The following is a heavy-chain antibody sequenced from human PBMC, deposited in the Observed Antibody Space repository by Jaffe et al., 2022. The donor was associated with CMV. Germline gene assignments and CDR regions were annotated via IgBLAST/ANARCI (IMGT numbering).Heavy chain of an antibody. D-gene: IGHD2-15*01. V-gene: IGHV4-34*01. CDR3: ARIDVVVVAAPDY. Sequence: QVQLQQWGAGLLKPSETLSLTCAVYGGSFSGYYWSWIRQPPGKGLEWIGEINHSGSTNYNPSLKSRVTISVDTSKNQFSLKLSSVTAADTAVYYCARIDVVVVAAPDYWGQGTLVTVSS. CDR2: INHSGST. CDR1: GGSFSGYY. J-gene: IGHJ4*02.